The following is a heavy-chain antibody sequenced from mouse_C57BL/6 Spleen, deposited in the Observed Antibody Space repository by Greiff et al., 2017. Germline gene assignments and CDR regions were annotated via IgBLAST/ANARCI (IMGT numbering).Heavy chain of an antibody. Sequence: EVQVVESGGGLVKPGGSLKLSCAASGFTFSSYTMSWVRQTPEKRLEWVATISGGGGNTYYPDSVKGRFTISRDNAKNTLYLQMSSLRSEDTALYYCARQAAQADYFDYWGQGTTLTVSS. J-gene: IGHJ2*01. CDR3: ARQAAQADYFDY. V-gene: IGHV5-9*01. CDR2: ISGGGGNT. D-gene: IGHD3-2*02. CDR1: GFTFSSYT.